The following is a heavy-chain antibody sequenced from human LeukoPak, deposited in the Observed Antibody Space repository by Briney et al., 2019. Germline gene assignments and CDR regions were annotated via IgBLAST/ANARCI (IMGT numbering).Heavy chain of an antibody. V-gene: IGHV3-74*01. Sequence: TGGSLRLSCAASGFTFTSYWIHWVRQAPGKGLVWVSRIKSDGTSINYADSVKGRFTISRDNTKNTVYLQMNSLRAEDTAVYYCATYSSLNRREFQYWGQGTLLTVSS. CDR2: IKSDGTSI. CDR1: GFTFTSYW. CDR3: ATYSSLNRREFQY. D-gene: IGHD3-22*01. J-gene: IGHJ1*01.